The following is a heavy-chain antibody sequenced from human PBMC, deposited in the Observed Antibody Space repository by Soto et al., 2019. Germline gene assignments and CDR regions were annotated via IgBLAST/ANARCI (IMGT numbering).Heavy chain of an antibody. Sequence: SEILSLTCVVSGGSFSGYYWNWIRQPPGKGLEWIGEINHSGSTNYNPSLKSRVTISVDTSKNQLSLRLSSVTAADTAMYYCAVRYCSSTSCSTLDSWGQGTLVTVSS. CDR2: INHSGST. CDR3: AVRYCSSTSCSTLDS. CDR1: GGSFSGYY. V-gene: IGHV4-34*01. D-gene: IGHD2-2*01. J-gene: IGHJ4*02.